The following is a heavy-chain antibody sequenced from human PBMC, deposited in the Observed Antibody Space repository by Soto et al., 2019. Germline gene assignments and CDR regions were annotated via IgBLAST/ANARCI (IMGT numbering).Heavy chain of an antibody. CDR2: ISAYNGNT. CDR3: ARDEGGVYYYDSSGTRHLFDP. Sequence: GASVKVSCKASGYTFTSYGISWVRQAPGQGLEWMGWISAYNGNTNYAQKLQGRVTMTTDTSTSTAYMELRSLRSDDTAVYYCARDEGGVYYYDSSGTRHLFDPCGQGPLVTVYS. V-gene: IGHV1-18*01. J-gene: IGHJ5*02. CDR1: GYTFTSYG. D-gene: IGHD3-22*01.